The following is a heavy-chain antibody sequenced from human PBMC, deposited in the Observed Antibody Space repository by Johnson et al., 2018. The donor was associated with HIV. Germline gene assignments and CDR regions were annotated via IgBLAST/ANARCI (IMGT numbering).Heavy chain of an antibody. Sequence: VQLVESGGGLVQPGGSLRLSCAASGITVSSNYMSWVRQAPGKGLEWVSVLFSVGGAYYADSVKGRLIISRDNSKNRLYLHMNSLRPEDTAVYYCARDGRDLVTRGSFDIWGQGTVVTVSS. CDR2: LFSVGGA. CDR3: ARDGRDLVTRGSFDI. V-gene: IGHV3-66*02. J-gene: IGHJ3*02. D-gene: IGHD3-9*01. CDR1: GITVSSNY.